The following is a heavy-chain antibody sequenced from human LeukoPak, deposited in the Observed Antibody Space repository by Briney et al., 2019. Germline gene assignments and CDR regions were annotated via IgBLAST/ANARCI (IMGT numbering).Heavy chain of an antibody. CDR2: IIPIIGTA. J-gene: IGHJ4*02. CDR1: GGTFSSYA. CDR3: ARLYCSGGSCYPSDY. V-gene: IGHV1-69*13. D-gene: IGHD2-15*01. Sequence: SVKVSCKASGGTFSSYAISWVRQAPGQGLEWMGGIIPIIGTANYAQKFQGRVTITADESTSTAYMELSSLRSEDTAVYYCARLYCSGGSCYPSDYWGQGTLVTVSS.